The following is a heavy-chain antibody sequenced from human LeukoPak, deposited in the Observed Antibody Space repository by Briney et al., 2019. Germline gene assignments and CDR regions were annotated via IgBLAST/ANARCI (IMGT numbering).Heavy chain of an antibody. CDR2: IYSDDST. D-gene: IGHD2-15*01. J-gene: IGHJ4*02. V-gene: IGHV3-66*01. Sequence: GGSLRLSCAASGFTVGSNYMSWVRQAPGKGLEWVSVIYSDDSTYYADSVKGRFTISRDNSKNTLYLQMNSLRAEDTAVYYCARVQGSGQPRWYWGQGTLVTVSS. CDR1: GFTVGSNY. CDR3: ARVQGSGQPRWY.